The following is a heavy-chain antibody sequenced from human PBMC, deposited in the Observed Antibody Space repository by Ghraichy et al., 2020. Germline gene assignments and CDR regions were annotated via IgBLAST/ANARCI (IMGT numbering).Heavy chain of an antibody. CDR1: GFTFSSYS. J-gene: IGHJ4*02. CDR2: ISSSSSTI. V-gene: IGHV3-48*01. D-gene: IGHD3-22*01. CDR3: ARDLNYYDSSGYYYSPLLYYFDY. Sequence: GGSLRLSCAASGFTFSSYSMNWVRQAPGKGLEWVSYISSSSSTIYYADSVKGRFTISRDNAKNSLYLQMNSLRAEDTAVYYCARDLNYYDSSGYYYSPLLYYFDYWGQGTLVTVSS.